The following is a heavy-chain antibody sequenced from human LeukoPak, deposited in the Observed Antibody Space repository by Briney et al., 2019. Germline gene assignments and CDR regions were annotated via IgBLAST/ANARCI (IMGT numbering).Heavy chain of an antibody. CDR1: GFTFSSCA. J-gene: IGHJ3*02. V-gene: IGHV3-30*14. CDR2: ISYDGSNK. D-gene: IGHD1-26*01. Sequence: GGSLRLSCAASGFTFSSCAMHWVRQAPGKGLEWVAVISYDGSNKYYADSVKGRFTISRDNSKNTLYLQMNSLRAEDTAVYYCARGGSYLSAFDIWGQGTMVTVSS. CDR3: ARGGSYLSAFDI.